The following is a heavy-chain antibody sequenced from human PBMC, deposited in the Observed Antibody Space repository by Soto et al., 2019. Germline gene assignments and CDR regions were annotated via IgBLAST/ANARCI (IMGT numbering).Heavy chain of an antibody. J-gene: IGHJ4*02. CDR2: ISGSVGST. CDR1: GFTFSSYW. V-gene: IGHV3-23*01. D-gene: IGHD6-13*01. CDR3: AKAGGAAGTVDYFDY. Sequence: PGGSLRLSCAASGFTFSSYWMSWVRQSPGKGLEWVSVISGSVGSTYYADSVKGRFTITRDNSKNTLYLQMNSLRAEDTAVYYCAKAGGAAGTVDYFDYWGQGTLVTVSS.